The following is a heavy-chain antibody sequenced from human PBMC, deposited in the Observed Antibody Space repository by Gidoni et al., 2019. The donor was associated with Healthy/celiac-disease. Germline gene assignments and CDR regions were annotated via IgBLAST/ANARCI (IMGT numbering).Heavy chain of an antibody. CDR2: IKQDGSEK. D-gene: IGHD2-2*01. CDR3: AREGYCSSTSCLTAPYYYYGMDV. J-gene: IGHJ6*02. Sequence: EVQLVASGGGLVQPGGSLRLSCAAPGFTFSTYWMSWVRRAQGKGLEWVANIKQDGSEKYYVDSVKGRFTISRDNAKNSLYLQMNSLRAEDTAVYYCAREGYCSSTSCLTAPYYYYGMDVWGQGTTVTVSS. V-gene: IGHV3-7*01. CDR1: GFTFSTYW.